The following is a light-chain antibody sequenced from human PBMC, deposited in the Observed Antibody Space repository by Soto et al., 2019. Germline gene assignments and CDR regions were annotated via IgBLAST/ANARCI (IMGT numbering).Light chain of an antibody. CDR2: GAA. J-gene: IGKJ1*01. V-gene: IGKV3-20*01. CDR1: QSVTSN. Sequence: EIVMTQSPATLSVSPGERATLSCRASQSVTSNFAWYQQKPGQAPRLLIYGAATRATGIPARFSGSGSGTDFTLTISRLEPEDFAVYYCQQYGSSPVTFGQGTKVDIK. CDR3: QQYGSSPVT.